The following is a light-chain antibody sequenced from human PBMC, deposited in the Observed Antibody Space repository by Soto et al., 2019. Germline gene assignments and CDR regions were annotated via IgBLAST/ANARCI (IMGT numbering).Light chain of an antibody. CDR2: EVS. V-gene: IGLV2-14*01. J-gene: IGLJ2*01. Sequence: QSALTQPASVSGSPGQSITISCTGTSSDVGGYNYVSWYQQHPGKAPKLMIYEVSNRPSGVSNRFSGSKSGNTASLTISGLQADDEGDYYCNSYTTSSTLVFGGGTKLTV. CDR3: NSYTTSSTLV. CDR1: SSDVGGYNY.